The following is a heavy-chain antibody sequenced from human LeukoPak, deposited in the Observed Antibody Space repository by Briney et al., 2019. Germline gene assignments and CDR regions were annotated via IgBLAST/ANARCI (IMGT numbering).Heavy chain of an antibody. V-gene: IGHV1-2*02. J-gene: IGHJ5*02. CDR2: INPNSGGT. CDR3: ARDRPSGSYYWFDP. CDR1: GYTFTGYY. Sequence: GASVKVSCKASGYTFTGYYMHWVRQALGQGLEWMGWINPNSGGTNYAQKFQGRVTMTRDTSISTAYMELSRLRSDDTAVYYCARDRPSGSYYWFDPWGQGTLVTVSS. D-gene: IGHD1-26*01.